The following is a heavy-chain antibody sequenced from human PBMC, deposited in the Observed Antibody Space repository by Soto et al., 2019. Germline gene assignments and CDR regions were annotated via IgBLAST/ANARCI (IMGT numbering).Heavy chain of an antibody. CDR1: GGSISSGGYY. CDR2: IYYSGST. V-gene: IGHV4-31*02. D-gene: IGHD2-21*02. J-gene: IGHJ2*01. CDR3: ARAYCGGDCYLHYWYFDL. Sequence: LCGGSISSGGYYWSWIRQHPGKGLEWIGYIYYSGSTYYNPSLKSRVTISVDTSKNQFSLKLSSVTAADTAVYYCARAYCGGDCYLHYWYFDLWGRGTLVTVSS.